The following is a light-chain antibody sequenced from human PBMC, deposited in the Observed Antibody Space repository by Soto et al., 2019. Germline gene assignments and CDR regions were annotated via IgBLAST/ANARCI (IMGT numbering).Light chain of an antibody. V-gene: IGKV1-39*01. CDR3: QQSYRTPT. CDR2: AAS. CDR1: QSISSY. Sequence: DIQMTQSPSSLSASVGDRVTITCRASQSISSYLNWYQQKPGQAPKLLIYAASSLQSGVPSRFSGSGSGTDFTLTISSPQPEDFATYYCQQSYRTPTFGQGTKLEIK. J-gene: IGKJ2*01.